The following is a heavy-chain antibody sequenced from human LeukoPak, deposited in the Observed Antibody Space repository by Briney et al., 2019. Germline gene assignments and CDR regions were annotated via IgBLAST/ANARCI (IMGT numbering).Heavy chain of an antibody. CDR3: AKPARGLLRSVTPHHGWFDP. CDR2: ISGNGGGT. Sequence: PGGSLRLSCAASGFTFSNYGVSWVRQAPGKGLEWVSTISGNGGGTYYADSVKGRFTISRDNSKNTLYLQMNSLRAEDTAVYYCAKPARGLLRSVTPHHGWFDPWGQGTLVTVSS. D-gene: IGHD3-3*01. V-gene: IGHV3-23*01. CDR1: GFTFSNYG. J-gene: IGHJ5*02.